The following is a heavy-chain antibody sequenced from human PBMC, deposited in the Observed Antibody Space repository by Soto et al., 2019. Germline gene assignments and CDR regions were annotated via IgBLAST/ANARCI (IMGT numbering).Heavy chain of an antibody. V-gene: IGHV5-51*01. CDR3: ARQGGEYNTMSDY. D-gene: IGHD3-10*01. CDR1: GYTFSKYW. J-gene: IGHJ4*02. CDR2: IXXGXSXA. Sequence: GESLKISCKGSGYTFSKYWIGWVRQTPGKGLEXMGMIXXGXSXAXHXXXXEGQVTFSVDKSINTAYLQWNSLKASHTAMYYCARQGGEYNTMSDYWGQGTLVTVS.